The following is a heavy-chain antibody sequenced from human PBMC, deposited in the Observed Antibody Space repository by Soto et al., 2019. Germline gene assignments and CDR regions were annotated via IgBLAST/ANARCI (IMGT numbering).Heavy chain of an antibody. CDR1: GFTFSSYS. Sequence: PGGSLRLSCAASGFTFSSYSMNWVRQAPGKGLEWVSYISSSSSTIYYADSVKGRFTISRDNAKNSLYLQMNSLRAEDTAVYYCAKGDCSGVSCYGYYYYMDVWGKGTTVTVSS. D-gene: IGHD2-15*01. V-gene: IGHV3-48*01. J-gene: IGHJ6*03. CDR3: AKGDCSGVSCYGYYYYMDV. CDR2: ISSSSSTI.